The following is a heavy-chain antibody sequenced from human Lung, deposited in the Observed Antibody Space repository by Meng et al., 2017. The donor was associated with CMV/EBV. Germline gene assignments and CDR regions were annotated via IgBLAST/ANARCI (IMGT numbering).Heavy chain of an antibody. CDR2: IIPIFGTA. Sequence: SVKVSXKASGGTFSSYAISWVRQAPGQGLEWMGRIIPIFGTANYAQKFQGRLTIKADDSTRTAYMDLSSLTSEDTAVYYCARHAEDYYDSRDFSPYAHWGQGTXVTVSS. J-gene: IGHJ4*02. V-gene: IGHV1-69*13. CDR3: ARHAEDYYDSRDFSPYAH. D-gene: IGHD3-22*01. CDR1: GGTFSSYA.